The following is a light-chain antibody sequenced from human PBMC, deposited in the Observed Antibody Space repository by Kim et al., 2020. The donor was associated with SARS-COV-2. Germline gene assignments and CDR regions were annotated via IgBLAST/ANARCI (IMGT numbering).Light chain of an antibody. CDR1: QGVSTD. Sequence: STLPVAVGAVVTTACRASQGVSTDLSWYQQKPGKAPKLLVYPASTLQSGVPSRFSGSGSGSDFTLTISNLQAEDFATYYCQHSGSFGGGTKVDIK. CDR2: PAS. J-gene: IGKJ4*01. V-gene: IGKV1-9*01. CDR3: QHSGS.